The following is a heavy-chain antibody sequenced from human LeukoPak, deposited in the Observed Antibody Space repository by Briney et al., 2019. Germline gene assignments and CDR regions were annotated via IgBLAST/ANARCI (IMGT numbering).Heavy chain of an antibody. CDR1: GFTFSRYG. D-gene: IGHD3-10*01. J-gene: IGHJ4*02. V-gene: IGHV3-33*01. CDR3: ARDSYSYGSGSYPFDY. Sequence: PGGALRLSCVASGFTFSRYGMHWVRQAPGKGLEGVAVIWYGGSNKYYADSVKGRFNTSRDNSKTTLHLQMNSLRAEDTAVYYCARDSYSYGSGSYPFDYWGQGTLVTVSS. CDR2: IWYGGSNK.